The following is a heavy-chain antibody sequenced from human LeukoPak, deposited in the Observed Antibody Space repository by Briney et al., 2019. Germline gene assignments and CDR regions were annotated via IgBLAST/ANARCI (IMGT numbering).Heavy chain of an antibody. CDR1: GGSITSGAYY. J-gene: IGHJ5*02. CDR2: VYYSGST. V-gene: IGHV4-39*01. D-gene: IGHD2-8*01. CDR3: GGRDYATWFDP. Sequence: PSETLSLTCTVSGGSITSGAYYWAWIRQPPGKGLEWIGSVYYSGSTYYNPSLKGRVTISVDTSKNQFSLNLSSVTAADTAIYYCGGRDYATWFDPWGQGTLVTVSS.